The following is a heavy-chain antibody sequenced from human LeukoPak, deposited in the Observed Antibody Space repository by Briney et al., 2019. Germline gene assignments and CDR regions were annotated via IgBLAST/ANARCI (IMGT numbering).Heavy chain of an antibody. CDR2: INHSGST. D-gene: IGHD2-8*02. V-gene: IGHV4-34*01. Sequence: SETLSLTCAVYGGSFSGYYWSWIRQPPGKGLEWIGEINHSGSTNYNPSLKSRVAISVDTSKNQFSLKLSSVTAADTAVYYCARYWDAFDIWGQGTMVTVSS. CDR3: ARYWDAFDI. CDR1: GGSFSGYY. J-gene: IGHJ3*02.